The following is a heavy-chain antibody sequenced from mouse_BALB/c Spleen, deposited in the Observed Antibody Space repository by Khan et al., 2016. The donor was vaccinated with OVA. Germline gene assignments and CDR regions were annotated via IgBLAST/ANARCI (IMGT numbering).Heavy chain of an antibody. CDR1: GYTFINYW. CDR2: INPSTGYS. Sequence: QVQLQQSGAELAKPGASVKMSCKASGYTFINYWMPWVKQRPGQGLEWIGYINPSTGYSEYNQKFKDKATLTADKSSSTAYMQLSSLTSEDSADYDSARRGLRWDFDYWGQGTTLTVSS. V-gene: IGHV1-7*01. D-gene: IGHD1-1*01. J-gene: IGHJ2*01. CDR3: ARRGLRWDFDY.